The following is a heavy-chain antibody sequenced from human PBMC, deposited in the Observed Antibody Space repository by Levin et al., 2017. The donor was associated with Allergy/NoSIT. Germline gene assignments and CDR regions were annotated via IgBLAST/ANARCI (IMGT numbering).Heavy chain of an antibody. Sequence: SETLSLTCTVSGGSISIFYWSWIRQPPGKGLEWIGYIHSSGRTNYNPSLKSRVTTSVDTSKNQFSLKLYSVTSADTAVYFCARDTGGFAFDIWGQGSLVTVSS. CDR1: GGSISIFY. CDR2: IHSSGRT. V-gene: IGHV4-59*01. J-gene: IGHJ3*02. D-gene: IGHD1-26*01. CDR3: ARDTGGFAFDI.